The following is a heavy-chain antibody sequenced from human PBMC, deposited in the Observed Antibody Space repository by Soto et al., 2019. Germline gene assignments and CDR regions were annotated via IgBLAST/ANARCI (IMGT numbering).Heavy chain of an antibody. J-gene: IGHJ4*02. CDR2: IKSKTDGGTT. Sequence: PGGSLRLSCAASGFTFSNAWMSWVRQAPGKGLEWVGRIKSKTDGGTTDYAAPVKGRFTISRDDSKNTLYLQMNSLKTEDTAVYYCTTDRFCSSTRCSHDYWGQGTLVTVSS. CDR3: TTDRFCSSTRCSHDY. V-gene: IGHV3-15*01. CDR1: GFTFSNAW. D-gene: IGHD2-2*01.